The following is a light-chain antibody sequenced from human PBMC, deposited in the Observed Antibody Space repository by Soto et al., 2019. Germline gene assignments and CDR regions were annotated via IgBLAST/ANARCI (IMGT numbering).Light chain of an antibody. V-gene: IGKV1-5*03. Sequence: DIQMTQSPSILSASVGDRVTITCRASQCISTSLAWYQQKPGKAPNRLISKASNLETGVPSRFSGSGSGTEFTLTISSLKTDDFANHYCQQFGSSSLTFGGGTKVDIK. CDR1: QCISTS. CDR2: KAS. CDR3: QQFGSSSLT. J-gene: IGKJ4*01.